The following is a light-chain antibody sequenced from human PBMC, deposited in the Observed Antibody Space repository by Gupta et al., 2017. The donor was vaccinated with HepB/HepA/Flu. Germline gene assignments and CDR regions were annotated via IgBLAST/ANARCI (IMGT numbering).Light chain of an antibody. Sequence: IQLTQSPSSLSASVGDSVTITCRASQSMSNFLHWYQQKPGKAPKLLIYAASSLQTGVPSRFSGSGSGTDFTLTINRLQPEDFATYYCQQSYSTPLTFGGGTKVEIK. CDR1: QSMSNF. CDR3: QQSYSTPLT. V-gene: IGKV1-39*01. J-gene: IGKJ4*01. CDR2: AAS.